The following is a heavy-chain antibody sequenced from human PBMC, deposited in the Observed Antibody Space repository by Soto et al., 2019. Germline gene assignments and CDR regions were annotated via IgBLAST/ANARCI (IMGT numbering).Heavy chain of an antibody. D-gene: IGHD6-13*01. CDR2: VSDSGDST. CDR1: GFTFSRYA. J-gene: IGHJ4*02. CDR3: AKAGLGQQLGLGD. Sequence: EVQLLESGGGLVQPGGSLRLSCAASGFTFSRYAMSWVRQAPGKGLEYVSSVSDSGDSTYYADSVKGRFTISRDSSKNTLYLRMNALRVEDTAIYYCAKAGLGQQLGLGDWRQGTLVTVSS. V-gene: IGHV3-23*01.